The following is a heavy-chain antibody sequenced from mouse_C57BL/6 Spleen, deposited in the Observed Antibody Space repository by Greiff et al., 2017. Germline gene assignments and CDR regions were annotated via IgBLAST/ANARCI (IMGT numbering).Heavy chain of an antibody. Sequence: VQLKESGGGLVQPGGSLKLSCAASGFTFSDYYMYWVRQTPEKRLEWVAYISNGGGSTYYPDTVKGRFTISRDNAKNTLYLQMSRLKSEDTAMYYCASLTTVVEGYYAMDYWGQGTSVTVSS. CDR3: ASLTTVVEGYYAMDY. V-gene: IGHV5-12*01. D-gene: IGHD1-1*01. CDR2: ISNGGGST. J-gene: IGHJ4*01. CDR1: GFTFSDYY.